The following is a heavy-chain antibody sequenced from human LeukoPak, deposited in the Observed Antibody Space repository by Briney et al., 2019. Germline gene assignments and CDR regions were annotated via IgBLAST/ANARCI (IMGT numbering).Heavy chain of an antibody. Sequence: ASVKVSCKASGYIFSIYAMIWVRQAPGQGLEFMGWINTNTGNPTYAQGFTGRFVFSLDTSVSTAYLQISRLKAEDTAVYYCARDYTVALGTTTYFQHWGQGTLVTVSS. CDR2: INTNTGNP. J-gene: IGHJ1*01. CDR3: ARDYTVALGTTTYFQH. V-gene: IGHV7-4-1*02. CDR1: GYIFSIYA. D-gene: IGHD1-7*01.